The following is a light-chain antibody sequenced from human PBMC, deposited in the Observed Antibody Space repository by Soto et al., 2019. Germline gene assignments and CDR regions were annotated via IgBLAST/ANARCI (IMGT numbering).Light chain of an antibody. J-gene: IGKJ1*01. CDR1: QGISSW. V-gene: IGKV1-5*02. CDR2: DAS. Sequence: IQMTQSPSTLSASLLDIVRTICRASQGISSWLAWYQQKPGKAPKLLIYDASSLESGVPSRFSGSGSGTEFTLTISSLKPDDFATYYCQKYHEYWFGQGTKVDI. CDR3: QKYHEYW.